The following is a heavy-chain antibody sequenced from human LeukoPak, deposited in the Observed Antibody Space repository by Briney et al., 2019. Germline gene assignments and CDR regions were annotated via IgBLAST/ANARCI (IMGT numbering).Heavy chain of an antibody. CDR1: GDSIGSGTYY. J-gene: IGHJ4*02. CDR2: IYTSGGT. D-gene: IGHD2-2*01. Sequence: PSQTLSLTCTVSGDSIGSGTYYWSWIRQPAGQGLEWIGRIYTSGGTNYNLSLKSRVAISMDTSKNQFSLSLRSVTAADTAVYWCARGIGGCSSTSCYYYFDSWGQGTLVTVSS. CDR3: ARGIGGCSSTSCYYYFDS. V-gene: IGHV4-61*02.